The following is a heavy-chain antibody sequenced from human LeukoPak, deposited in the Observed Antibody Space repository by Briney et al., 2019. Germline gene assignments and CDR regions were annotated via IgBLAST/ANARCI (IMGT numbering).Heavy chain of an antibody. CDR1: GYTFTGYY. CDR2: INPNSGGT. V-gene: IGHV1-2*02. Sequence: GASVKVSCKASGYTFTGYYMHWVRQAPGQGLEWMGWINPNSGGTNYAQNFQGRVTMTRDTSISTAYMELSRLKSDDTAVYYCARDSPGLLGSGIDYWGQGTLVTVSS. J-gene: IGHJ4*02. D-gene: IGHD3-22*01. CDR3: ARDSPGLLGSGIDY.